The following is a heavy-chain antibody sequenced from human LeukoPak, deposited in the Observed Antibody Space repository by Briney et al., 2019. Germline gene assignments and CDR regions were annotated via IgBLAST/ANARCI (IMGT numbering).Heavy chain of an antibody. CDR1: GYTFTSYD. CDR3: ARSYYYDSREGLDY. D-gene: IGHD3-22*01. V-gene: IGHV1-8*01. J-gene: IGHJ4*02. Sequence: ASVKISCKASGYTFTSYDINWVRQATGQGLEWMGWMNPNSGNTGYAQKFQGRVTMTRNTSISTVYMELSSLRSDDTAVYYCARSYYYDSREGLDYWGQGTLVTVSS. CDR2: MNPNSGNT.